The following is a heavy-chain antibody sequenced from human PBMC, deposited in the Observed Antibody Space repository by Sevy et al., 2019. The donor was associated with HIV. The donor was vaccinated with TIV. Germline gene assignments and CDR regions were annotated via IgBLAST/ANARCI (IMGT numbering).Heavy chain of an antibody. J-gene: IGHJ4*02. V-gene: IGHV3-66*01. CDR1: GFTVNSNY. Sequence: GGSLRLSCAASGFTVNSNYMTWVRQAPGKGLEGVSVIHSDDTTYHADSVKDRFTISRDNSKNTLYLHMSSLRAEDTAVYYCARGKSGDGYALDYWGQGTLVTVSS. D-gene: IGHD5-18*01. CDR3: ARGKSGDGYALDY. CDR2: IHSDDTT.